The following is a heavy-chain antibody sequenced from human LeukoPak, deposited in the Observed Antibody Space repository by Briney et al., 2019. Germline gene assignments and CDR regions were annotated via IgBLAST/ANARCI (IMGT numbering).Heavy chain of an antibody. CDR3: ARGYCSGGSCSENY. D-gene: IGHD2-15*01. V-gene: IGHV3-30*03. CDR1: GFAFTTYA. CDR2: ISYDGTIK. J-gene: IGHJ4*02. Sequence: GGSLRLSCAASGFAFTTYAMHWVRQAPGRGLEWVAVISYDGTIKYYADSVKGRFTISRDNSKNTLYLQMNSLRAEDTAVYYCARGYCSGGSCSENYWGQGTLVTVSS.